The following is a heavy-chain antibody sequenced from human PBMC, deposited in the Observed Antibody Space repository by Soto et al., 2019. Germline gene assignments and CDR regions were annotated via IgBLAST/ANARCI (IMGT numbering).Heavy chain of an antibody. CDR3: ARRFDS. J-gene: IGHJ4*02. Sequence: PSVSLSLTWSVPGDCIDNYYWSWFRQPPAKGLEWVGYVYYKGTTNYNPSLTTRVTISVDTSKHPFSLRLSSVTDADTAIYFCARRFDSWGQGTLVTVSS. CDR2: VYYKGTT. CDR1: GDCIDNYY. V-gene: IGHV4-59*08.